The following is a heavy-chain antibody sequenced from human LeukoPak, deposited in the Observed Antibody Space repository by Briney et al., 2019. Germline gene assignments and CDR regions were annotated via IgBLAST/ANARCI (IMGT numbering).Heavy chain of an antibody. J-gene: IGHJ4*02. CDR2: IYTSGSP. V-gene: IGHV4-4*07. D-gene: IGHD6-13*01. CDR1: GGSISSNS. Sequence: SETLPLTCSVSGGSISSNSWSWSRQPAGKGLEWIGHIYTSGSPNYNPSLRSRVTMSVDTSKNQISLKLSSVTAADSAVYYCARGQRAAAGFDSWGEGTGVSVSS. CDR3: ARGQRAAAGFDS.